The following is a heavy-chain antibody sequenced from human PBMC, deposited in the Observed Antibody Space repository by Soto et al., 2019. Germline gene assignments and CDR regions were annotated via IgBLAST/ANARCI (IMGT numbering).Heavy chain of an antibody. CDR2: IYYSGST. CDR3: AREYLNRVDP. Sequence: QVQLQESGPGLVKPSETLSLTCTVSGGSISSYYWSWIRQPPGKGLEWIGYIYYSGSTNYNPSLKSRVTISVDTSKNQFSLKLSSVTAADTAVYYCAREYLNRVDPWGQGTLVTVSS. CDR1: GGSISSYY. V-gene: IGHV4-59*01. J-gene: IGHJ5*02.